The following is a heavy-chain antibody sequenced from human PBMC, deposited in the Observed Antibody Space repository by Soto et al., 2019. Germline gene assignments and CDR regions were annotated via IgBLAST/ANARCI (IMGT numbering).Heavy chain of an antibody. CDR1: GFTFSTYS. CDR2: ISSGSSYI. V-gene: IGHV3-21*01. J-gene: IGHJ4*02. D-gene: IGHD6-13*01. Sequence: GGSLRLSCAASGFTFSTYSMNWVRQAPGKGLEWVSGISSGSSYIFYAVSVRGRFTISRDNAKNSLNLQINSLRADDTSVYFCARDRGIAATGPLFDYWGQGILVTVSS. CDR3: ARDRGIAATGPLFDY.